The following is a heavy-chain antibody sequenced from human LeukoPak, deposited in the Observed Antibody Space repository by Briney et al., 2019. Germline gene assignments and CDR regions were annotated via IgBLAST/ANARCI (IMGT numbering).Heavy chain of an antibody. CDR2: IYYSGST. D-gene: IGHD3-3*01. CDR3: ARVDYDFWSGYSSFDY. Sequence: SETLSLTCTVSGGSISSYYWSCIRQPPGKGLEWIGYIYYSGSTNYNPSLKSRVTISVDTSKNQFSLKLSSVTAADTAVYYCARVDYDFWSGYSSFDYWGQGTLVTVSS. V-gene: IGHV4-59*01. CDR1: GGSISSYY. J-gene: IGHJ4*02.